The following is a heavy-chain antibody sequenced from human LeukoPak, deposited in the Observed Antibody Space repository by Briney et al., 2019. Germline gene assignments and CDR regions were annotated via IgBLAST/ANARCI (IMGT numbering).Heavy chain of an antibody. Sequence: GASVKVSCKASGYTFTRYYMHWVRQAPGQGLEWMGWISGYNGNTNYAQKLQGRVTMTTDTSTSTAYMELRSLRSDDTAVYYCARPQEEDGYNYNWAFDYWGQGTLVTVSS. V-gene: IGHV1-18*04. CDR3: ARPQEEDGYNYNWAFDY. CDR2: ISGYNGNT. J-gene: IGHJ4*02. CDR1: GYTFTRYY. D-gene: IGHD5-24*01.